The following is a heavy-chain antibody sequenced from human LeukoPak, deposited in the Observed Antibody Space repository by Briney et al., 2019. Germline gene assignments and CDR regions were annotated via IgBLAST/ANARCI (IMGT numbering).Heavy chain of an antibody. Sequence: ASVKVSCKTSGYTFTNYDINWVRQATGQGLEWLGWMSPNNGNTGYAQKFQGRVTMTRDTSINTAYMELSSLRSEDTAVYYCASNPSRTGDLNSWGQGALVTVSS. CDR3: ASNPSRTGDLNS. CDR2: MSPNNGNT. J-gene: IGHJ4*02. D-gene: IGHD7-27*01. CDR1: GYTFTNYD. V-gene: IGHV1-8*01.